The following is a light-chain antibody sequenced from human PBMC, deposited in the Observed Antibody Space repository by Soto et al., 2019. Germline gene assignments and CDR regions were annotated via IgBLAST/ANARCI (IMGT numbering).Light chain of an antibody. V-gene: IGKV1-5*01. CDR3: QQVNVYPST. CDR2: DAS. J-gene: IGKJ4*01. CDR1: QSISSW. Sequence: DIKMNQSPSTLSASIGDRLTITCRASQSISSWLAWYQQKPETAPNLLIYDASTLHSGVPSRFSGGGSGTDFTLTISSLQPEDFATYYCQQVNVYPSTFGGGTKVDTK.